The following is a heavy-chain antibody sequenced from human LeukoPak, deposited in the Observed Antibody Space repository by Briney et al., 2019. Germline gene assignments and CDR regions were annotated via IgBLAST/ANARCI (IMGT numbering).Heavy chain of an antibody. CDR3: ARARTTVVTRDAFDI. CDR1: GFTFDDYA. D-gene: IGHD4-23*01. J-gene: IGHJ3*02. Sequence: GGSLRLSCAASGFTFDDYAMNWVRQAPGKGLEWVSSISSSSSYIYSADSLKGRFTISRDNAKNSLYLQMNSLRAEDTAVYYCARARTTVVTRDAFDIWGQGTMVTVSS. CDR2: ISSSSSYI. V-gene: IGHV3-21*01.